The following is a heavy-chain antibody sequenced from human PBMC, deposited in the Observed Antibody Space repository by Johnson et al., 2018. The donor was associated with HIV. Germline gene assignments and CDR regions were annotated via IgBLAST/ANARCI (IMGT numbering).Heavy chain of an antibody. CDR3: ARVGIVATILGAFDI. V-gene: IGHV3-7*02. Sequence: VQLVESGGGLVQPGGSLRLSCAASGFTFSSYWMSWVRQAPGKGLEWVANIKQDGSEKYYVDSVKGRFTISRDNSTNTLYLQMNSLRAEDTAVYYCARVGIVATILGAFDIWGQGTMVTVSS. D-gene: IGHD5-12*01. CDR1: GFTFSSYW. J-gene: IGHJ3*02. CDR2: IKQDGSEK.